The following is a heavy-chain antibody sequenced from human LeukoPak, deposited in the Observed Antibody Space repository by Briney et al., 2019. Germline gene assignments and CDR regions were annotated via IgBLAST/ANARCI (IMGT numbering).Heavy chain of an antibody. D-gene: IGHD5-24*01. CDR3: ARGFAPAYNFGVFDY. V-gene: IGHV3-53*01. CDR1: GFTVSNNY. J-gene: IGHJ4*02. Sequence: GGSLRLSCAASGFTVSNNYMIWVRQAPGKGLEWVSLFHTGGETEYADSVKGRFTMSRDTAQNTVSLHMNSLRAEDTAVYYCARGFAPAYNFGVFDYWGQGTLVTVSS. CDR2: FHTGGET.